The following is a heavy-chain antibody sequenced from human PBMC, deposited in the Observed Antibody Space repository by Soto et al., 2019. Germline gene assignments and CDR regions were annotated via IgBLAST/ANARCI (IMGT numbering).Heavy chain of an antibody. CDR2: INAGNGNT. J-gene: IGHJ6*02. CDR1: GYTFTSYA. Sequence: ASVKVSCKASGYTFTSYAMHWVRQAPGQRLEWIGWINAGNGNTKYSQKFQGRVTITRDTSASTAYMELSSLRSEDTAVYYCARVPYDFWSGYFGGMDVWGQGTTVTVSS. CDR3: ARVPYDFWSGYFGGMDV. D-gene: IGHD3-3*01. V-gene: IGHV1-3*01.